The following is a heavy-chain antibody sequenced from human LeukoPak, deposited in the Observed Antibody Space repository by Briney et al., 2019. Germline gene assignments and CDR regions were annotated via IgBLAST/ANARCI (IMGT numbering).Heavy chain of an antibody. Sequence: SETLSLTCAVYGGSFSGYYWSWIRQPPGKGLEWIGEINHSGSTNYNPSLKSRVTISVDTSKNQFSLKLSSVTAADTAVYYCARGRIQLWSYYVDVWGKGTTVTVSS. CDR3: ARGRIQLWSYYVDV. CDR1: GGSFSGYY. CDR2: INHSGST. J-gene: IGHJ6*03. V-gene: IGHV4-34*01. D-gene: IGHD5-18*01.